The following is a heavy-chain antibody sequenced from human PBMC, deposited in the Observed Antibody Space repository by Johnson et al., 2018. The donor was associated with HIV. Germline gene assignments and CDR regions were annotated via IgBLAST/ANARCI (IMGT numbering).Heavy chain of an antibody. Sequence: VQLVESGGGLVQPGGSLRLSCAASGFSVSSYYMSWVRQAPGKGLEWVAVISYDGSDKYYADSVKGRFTISRDTSKNTLSLQMNTLRAEDTAVYYCANLPQPFHYYDSGRPNTFDIWGQGTMVTVSS. CDR2: ISYDGSDK. CDR3: ANLPQPFHYYDSGRPNTFDI. D-gene: IGHD3-10*01. CDR1: GFSVSSYY. J-gene: IGHJ3*02. V-gene: IGHV3-30*18.